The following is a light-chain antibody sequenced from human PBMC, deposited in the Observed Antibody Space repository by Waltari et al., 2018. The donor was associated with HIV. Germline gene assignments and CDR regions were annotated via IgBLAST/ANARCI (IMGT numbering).Light chain of an antibody. CDR1: SSNTGSSTS. CDR2: ELM. J-gene: IGLJ2*01. V-gene: IGLV2-14*01. Sequence: QSALTQPASVSASPGQSSTLSFPGPSSNTGSSTSVYWYQHHPGKAPRLLLGELMYRSSGVCSRFSASKPSNTTSLPISGLLYEDQAIYYCSSYKAATTVFFGGGTRVTVL. CDR3: SSYKAATTVF.